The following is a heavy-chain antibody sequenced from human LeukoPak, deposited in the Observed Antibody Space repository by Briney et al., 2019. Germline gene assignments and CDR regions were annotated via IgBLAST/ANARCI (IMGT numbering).Heavy chain of an antibody. V-gene: IGHV3-21*01. Sequence: PGGSLRLSCAASGFTFSSYNMNWVRQAPGKGLEWVSSISSSSDYIYYADSVKGRFTISRDSATNSLYLQMNSLRAEDTAVYYCARVQRGIAVALDYWGQGTLATVSS. D-gene: IGHD6-19*01. J-gene: IGHJ4*02. CDR2: ISSSSDYI. CDR3: ARVQRGIAVALDY. CDR1: GFTFSSYN.